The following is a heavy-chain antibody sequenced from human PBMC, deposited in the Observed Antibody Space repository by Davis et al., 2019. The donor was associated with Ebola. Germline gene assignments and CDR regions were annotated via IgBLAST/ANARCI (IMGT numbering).Heavy chain of an antibody. CDR2: IYHSGST. V-gene: IGHV4-4*02. J-gene: IGHJ6*02. D-gene: IGHD1-1*01. CDR3: ARTTAYYYYGMDV. Sequence: MPSETLSLTCAVSGGSISSSNWWSWVRQPPGKGLEWIGYIYHSGSTYYNPSLKSRVTISVDRSKNQFSLKLSSVTAADTAVYYCARTTAYYYYGMDVWGQGTTVTVSS. CDR1: GGSISSSNW.